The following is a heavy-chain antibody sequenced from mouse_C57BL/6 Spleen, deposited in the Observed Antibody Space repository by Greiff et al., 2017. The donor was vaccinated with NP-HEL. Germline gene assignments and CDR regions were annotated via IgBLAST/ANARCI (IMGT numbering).Heavy chain of an antibody. J-gene: IGHJ2*01. CDR3: AREETVDY. CDR2: INPSGGYT. V-gene: IGHV1-4*01. Sequence: VQLQQSGADLARPGASVKMSCKASGYTFTSYTMHWVKQRPGQGLDWIGYINPSGGYTKYNQKFKDKATVTADKSSSTAYMQLRSLTAEDAAVYYCAREETVDYGGKGTILTVPS. CDR1: GYTFTSYT.